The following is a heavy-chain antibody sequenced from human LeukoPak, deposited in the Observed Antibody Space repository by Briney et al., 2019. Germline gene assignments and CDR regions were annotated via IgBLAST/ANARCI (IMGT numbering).Heavy chain of an antibody. CDR2: ISSSSSYI. Sequence: GGSLRLSCAASGFTFSSYSMNWVRQAPGKGLEWVSSISSSSSYIYYADSVKGRFTISRDNSKNTLYLQINSLRAEGTAVYYCAKEVWGLQYFDYWGQGTLVTVSS. CDR1: GFTFSSYS. CDR3: AKEVWGLQYFDY. J-gene: IGHJ4*02. D-gene: IGHD3-16*01. V-gene: IGHV3-21*04.